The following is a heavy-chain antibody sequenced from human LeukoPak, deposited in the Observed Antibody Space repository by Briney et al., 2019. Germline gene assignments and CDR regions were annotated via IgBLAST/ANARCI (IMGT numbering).Heavy chain of an antibody. D-gene: IGHD2-15*01. Sequence: GGSLRLSCVGSGFIFGKYAMAWVRQAPGKGLEWVSTISGGGDSTWNADSVKGRFTVSRDNSKNTLYLQMSSLRVEDTAVYYCAKRGSSETRWYPFDYWGQGTLVTVSS. CDR1: GFIFGKYA. CDR2: ISGGGDST. J-gene: IGHJ4*02. CDR3: AKRGSSETRWYPFDY. V-gene: IGHV3-23*01.